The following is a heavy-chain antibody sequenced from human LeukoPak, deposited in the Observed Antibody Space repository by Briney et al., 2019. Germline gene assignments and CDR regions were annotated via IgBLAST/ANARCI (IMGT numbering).Heavy chain of an antibody. Sequence: ASVKVSCKASGYTFTGYYMHWVRQAPGQGLEWMGWINPNSGGTNYAQKFQGRVTMTRDTSISTAYMELSRLRSDDTAVYYCARGEGSRGYSYGLSDYWGQGTLVTVSS. J-gene: IGHJ4*02. D-gene: IGHD5-18*01. CDR1: GYTFTGYY. V-gene: IGHV1-2*02. CDR3: ARGEGSRGYSYGLSDY. CDR2: INPNSGGT.